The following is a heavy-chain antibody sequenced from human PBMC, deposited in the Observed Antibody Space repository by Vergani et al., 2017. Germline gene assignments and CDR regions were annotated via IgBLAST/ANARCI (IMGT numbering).Heavy chain of an antibody. CDR2: IYSGGST. V-gene: IGHV3-66*02. J-gene: IGHJ6*02. CDR1: GFTFILHA. CDR3: ARDIPPRFGESYGMDV. Sequence: EVQLLESGGDLVQPGGSLRLSCAASGFTFILHAMSWVRQAPGKGLEWVSVIYSGGSTYYADSVKGRFTISRDNSKNTLYLQMNSLRAEDTAVYYCARDIPPRFGESYGMDVWSQGTTVTVSS. D-gene: IGHD3-10*02.